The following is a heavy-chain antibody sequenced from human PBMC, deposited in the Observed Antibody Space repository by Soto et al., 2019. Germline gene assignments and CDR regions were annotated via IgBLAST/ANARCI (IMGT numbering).Heavy chain of an antibody. CDR1: GYTFTSYG. V-gene: IGHV1-18*01. CDR3: ARDNPDSSGYSRPFEY. D-gene: IGHD3-22*01. J-gene: IGHJ4*02. CDR2: ISAYNGNT. Sequence: ASVKVSCKASGYTFTSYGISWVRQAPGQGLEWMGWISAYNGNTNYAQKLQGRVTMTTDTSTSTAYMELRSLRSDDTAVYYCARDNPDSSGYSRPFEYWGQGTLVTVSS.